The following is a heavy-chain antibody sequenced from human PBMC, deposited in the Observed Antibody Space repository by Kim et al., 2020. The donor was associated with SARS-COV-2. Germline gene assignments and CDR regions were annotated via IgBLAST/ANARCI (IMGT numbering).Heavy chain of an antibody. CDR1: GGSFSGYY. D-gene: IGHD2-21*01. J-gene: IGHJ4*02. Sequence: SETLSLTCAVYGGSFSGYYWSWIRQPPGKGLEWIGEINHSGSTNYNPSLKSRVTISVDTSKNQFSLKLSSVTAADTAVYYCARGGVIAISYFDYWGQGTLVTVSS. CDR2: INHSGST. CDR3: ARGGVIAISYFDY. V-gene: IGHV4-34*01.